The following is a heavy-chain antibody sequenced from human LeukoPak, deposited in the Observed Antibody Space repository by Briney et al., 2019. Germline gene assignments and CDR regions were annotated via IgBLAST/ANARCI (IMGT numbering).Heavy chain of an antibody. CDR3: ATPRHRRITMVRGVSSFDY. Sequence: ASVKVSCKVSGYTLTELSMHWVRQAPGKGLEWMGGFDPEDGETIYAQKFQGRVTMTEDTSTDTAYMELSSLRSEDTAVYYCATPRHRRITMVRGVSSFDYWGQGTLVTVSS. V-gene: IGHV1-24*01. CDR2: FDPEDGET. D-gene: IGHD3-10*01. J-gene: IGHJ4*02. CDR1: GYTLTELS.